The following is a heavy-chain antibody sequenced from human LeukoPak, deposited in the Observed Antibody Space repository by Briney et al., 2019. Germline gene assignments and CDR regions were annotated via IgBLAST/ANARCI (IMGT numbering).Heavy chain of an antibody. CDR2: IWYDGNKR. Sequence: GGSLRLSCTTAGFSFSDYSMHWVRQAPGKGLEWLAVIWYDGNKRKYASSVNGRFTISRDNSKSTLYLQMESLTAGDTGVYYCAKDENVFNMKYFFDYWGQGALVTVSS. CDR1: GFSFSDYS. V-gene: IGHV3-33*06. CDR3: AKDENVFNMKYFFDY. D-gene: IGHD2/OR15-2a*01. J-gene: IGHJ4*02.